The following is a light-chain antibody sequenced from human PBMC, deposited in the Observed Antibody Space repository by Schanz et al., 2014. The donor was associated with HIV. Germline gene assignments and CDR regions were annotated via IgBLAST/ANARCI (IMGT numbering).Light chain of an antibody. CDR3: SSYTSSSTLDWV. CDR2: DVT. J-gene: IGLJ1*01. V-gene: IGLV2-14*03. CDR1: SSDVGGYNY. Sequence: QSALTQPASVSGSPGQSITISCTGTSSDVGGYNYTSWYQQHPGKAPKLMIYDVTKRPSGVPDRFSGSKSGNTASLTISGLQAEDEADYYCSSYTSSSTLDWVFGTGTKVTVL.